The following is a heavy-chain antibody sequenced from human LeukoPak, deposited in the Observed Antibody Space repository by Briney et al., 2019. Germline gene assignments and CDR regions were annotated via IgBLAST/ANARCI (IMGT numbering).Heavy chain of an antibody. J-gene: IGHJ4*02. CDR1: GDTFIGYY. D-gene: IGHD3-10*01. CDR3: ARDVNYYYGSGSPFDY. Sequence: ASVKVSCKASGDTFIGYYTHCVRQAPGQGLEWMGWINPNSGGTNYAQKVQGRVTMTRDTSISTVYMELSRLRADDTAVYYCARDVNYYYGSGSPFDYWGQGTMVTVSS. V-gene: IGHV1-2*02. CDR2: INPNSGGT.